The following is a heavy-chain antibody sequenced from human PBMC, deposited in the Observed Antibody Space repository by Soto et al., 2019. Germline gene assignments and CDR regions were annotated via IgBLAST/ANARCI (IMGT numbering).Heavy chain of an antibody. Sequence: ASVKVSCKASGYTFTEYGISWVRQAPGQGLEWMGWITAYNGNTNYAQKLQGRVTMTRDTSTSTVYMELSSLRSEDTAVYYCTRDHEWFTKNDYWGQGTLVTVSS. CDR3: TRDHEWFTKNDY. V-gene: IGHV1-18*01. CDR1: GYTFTEYG. D-gene: IGHD3-3*01. CDR2: ITAYNGNT. J-gene: IGHJ4*02.